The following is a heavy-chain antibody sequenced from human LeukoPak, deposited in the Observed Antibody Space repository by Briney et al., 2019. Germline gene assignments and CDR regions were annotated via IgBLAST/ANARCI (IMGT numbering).Heavy chain of an antibody. J-gene: IGHJ5*02. D-gene: IGHD6-6*01. CDR3: AREERYSSSWPNQFDP. V-gene: IGHV4-30-2*01. CDR2: IYHSGST. Sequence: SETLSLTCTVSGGSISSGSYYWSWIRQPAGKGLEWIGYIYHSGSTYYNPSLKSRVTISVDRSKNQFSLKLSSVTAADTAVYYCAREERYSSSWPNQFDPWGQGTLVTVSS. CDR1: GGSISSGSYY.